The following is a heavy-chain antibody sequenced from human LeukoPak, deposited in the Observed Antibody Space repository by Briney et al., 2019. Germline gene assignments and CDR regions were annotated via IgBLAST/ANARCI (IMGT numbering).Heavy chain of an antibody. D-gene: IGHD6-6*01. Sequence: SETLSLTCTVSGGSISSGSYYWSWIRQPAGKGLEWIGRIYTSGSTNYNPSLKSRVTISVDTSKNQFSLKLSSVTAADTAVYYCAREVWTYSSSSLGLYNWFDPWGQGTLVTVSS. V-gene: IGHV4-61*02. CDR3: AREVWTYSSSSLGLYNWFDP. CDR1: GGSISSGSYY. J-gene: IGHJ5*02. CDR2: IYTSGST.